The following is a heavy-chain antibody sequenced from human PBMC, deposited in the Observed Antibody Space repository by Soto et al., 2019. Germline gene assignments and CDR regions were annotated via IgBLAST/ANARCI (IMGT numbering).Heavy chain of an antibody. CDR3: ARFQQYGDYDVFWYFDL. CDR1: GFTFSSYS. CDR2: ISSSSSYI. Sequence: EVQLVESGGGLVKPGGSLRLSCAASGFTFSSYSMNWVRQAPGKGLEWVSSISSSSSYIYYAGSVKGRFTISRDNAKNSLYLQMNSLRAEDTAGYYCARFQQYGDYDVFWYFDLWGRGTLVTVSS. V-gene: IGHV3-21*01. D-gene: IGHD4-17*01. J-gene: IGHJ2*01.